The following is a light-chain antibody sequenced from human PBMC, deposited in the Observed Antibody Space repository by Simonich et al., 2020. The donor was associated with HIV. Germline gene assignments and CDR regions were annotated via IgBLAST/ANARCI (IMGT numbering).Light chain of an antibody. V-gene: IGKV1-12*01. CDR1: QGIASY. CDR2: RAS. J-gene: IGKJ2*01. CDR3: QQANSFPYT. Sequence: DILMTQSPSSLPASVGDRVTITCRASQGIASYLAWYQQKPRKAPKLLIYRASTLQSGVPSRFSGSGSGTDFTLTISSLQPEDFATYYCQQANSFPYTFGQGTKLEIK.